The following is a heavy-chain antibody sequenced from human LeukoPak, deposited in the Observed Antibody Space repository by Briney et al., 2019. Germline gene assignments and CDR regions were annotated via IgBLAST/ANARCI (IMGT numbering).Heavy chain of an antibody. CDR2: IRYDGSNK. V-gene: IGHV3-30*02. J-gene: IGHJ4*02. CDR3: AKDSSEMATIMGAFDY. D-gene: IGHD5-24*01. Sequence: GGSLRLSCAASGLTFSSYGMHWVRQAPGKGLEWVAFIRYDGSNKYYADSVKGRFTTSRDNSKNTLYLQMNSLRAEDTAVYYCAKDSSEMATIMGAFDYWGQGTLVTVSS. CDR1: GLTFSSYG.